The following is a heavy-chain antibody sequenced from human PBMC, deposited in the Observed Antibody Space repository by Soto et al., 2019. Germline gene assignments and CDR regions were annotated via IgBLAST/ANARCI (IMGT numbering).Heavy chain of an antibody. CDR3: ARRGPITMVRGAGWFDP. J-gene: IGHJ5*02. V-gene: IGHV4-39*01. CDR2: IYYSGST. CDR1: GGSISSSSYY. Sequence: SETLSLTCTVSGGSISSSSYYWGWIRQPPGKGLEWIGSIYYSGSTYYNPSLKSRVTISVDTSKNQFSLKLSSVTAADTAVYYCARRGPITMVRGAGWFDPWGQGTLVTVSS. D-gene: IGHD3-10*01.